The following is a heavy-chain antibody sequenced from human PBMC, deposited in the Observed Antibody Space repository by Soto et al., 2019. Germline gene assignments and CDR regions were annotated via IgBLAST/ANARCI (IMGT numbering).Heavy chain of an antibody. Sequence: SVKVSCKASGGTFSSYAISWVRQAPGQGLEWMGGIIPIFGTANYAQKFQGRVTITADESTSTAYMELSSLRAEDTAVYYCARGEGYDFWSGYYQPYYAFDIWGQGTMVTVSS. CDR2: IIPIFGTA. CDR3: ARGEGYDFWSGYYQPYYAFDI. CDR1: GGTFSSYA. J-gene: IGHJ3*02. D-gene: IGHD3-3*01. V-gene: IGHV1-69*13.